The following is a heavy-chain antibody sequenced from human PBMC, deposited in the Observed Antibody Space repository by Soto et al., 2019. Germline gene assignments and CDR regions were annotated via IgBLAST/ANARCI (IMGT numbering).Heavy chain of an antibody. J-gene: IGHJ6*02. V-gene: IGHV3-11*05. CDR2: ISSSSSYT. D-gene: IGHD6-13*01. CDR1: GFTFSNYY. Sequence: QVQLVESGGGLVKPGGSLRLSCAASGFTFSNYYMSWIRQAPGKGLEWVSYISSSSSYTNYADSAKGRFTISRDNAKNSLYLQMNSLRAEDTAVYYCARGYSSSWYVNYYYGMDVWGQGTTVTVSS. CDR3: ARGYSSSWYVNYYYGMDV.